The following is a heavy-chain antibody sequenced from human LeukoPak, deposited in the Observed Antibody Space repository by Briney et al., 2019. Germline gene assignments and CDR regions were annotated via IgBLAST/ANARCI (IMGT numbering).Heavy chain of an antibody. CDR2: IYPGDSDT. Sequence: KPGESLKISCKGSGYSFTSYLIGWVRQMPGKGLKWMGIIYPGDSDTRYSPSFQGQVTISADKSISTAYLQWSSLKASDTAMYYCARHGAYDFVEQWFDPWGQGTLVTVSS. CDR3: ARHGAYDFVEQWFDP. D-gene: IGHD3-3*01. J-gene: IGHJ5*02. CDR1: GYSFTSYL. V-gene: IGHV5-51*01.